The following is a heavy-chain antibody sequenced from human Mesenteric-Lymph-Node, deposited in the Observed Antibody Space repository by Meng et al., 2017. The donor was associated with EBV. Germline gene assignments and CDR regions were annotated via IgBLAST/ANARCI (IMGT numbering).Heavy chain of an antibody. CDR3: ATGWGKASY. V-gene: IGHV4-34*12. D-gene: IGHD3-16*01. J-gene: IGHJ4*02. CDR2: VIRSGNT. CDR1: GYSFSAYP. Sequence: HVLLQQRVAALFQPSVARYLACYGYGYSFSAYPWRLFRQPPGRGLEWIGYVIRSGNTSYSPSLKSRVTISVDTSKRQFSLKLRSMTAADTAVYYCATGWGKASYWGQGTLVTVSS.